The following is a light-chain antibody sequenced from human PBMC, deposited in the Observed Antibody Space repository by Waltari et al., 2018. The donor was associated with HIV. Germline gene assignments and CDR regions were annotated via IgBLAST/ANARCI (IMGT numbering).Light chain of an antibody. J-gene: IGLJ2*01. CDR2: DNI. V-gene: IGLV1-40*01. CDR3: QLFDPSLSAVV. Sequence: QSVLTQPPSVSGAPGQRVSIYCTANSSNIGATFDVHWYQQLPGTAPKLLIFDNINGPSGVPGRFSGSKSGPSASLAISGLQAEDEADYYCQLFDPSLSAVVFGGGTKLTVL. CDR1: SSNIGATFD.